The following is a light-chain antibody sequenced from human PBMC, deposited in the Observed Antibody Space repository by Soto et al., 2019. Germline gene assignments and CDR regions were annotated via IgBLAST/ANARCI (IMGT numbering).Light chain of an antibody. CDR1: QTVNTY. J-gene: IGKJ1*01. Sequence: DIQMTQSPSSLSASIGDRVTITCRASQTVNTYLHWYQQKPGKAPKLLIYAASNLQSGVPSRFSGSGSGTEFTLTISSLQSEDFEVYYCQQYNNWPAWTFGQGTKV. CDR2: AAS. CDR3: QQYNNWPAWT. V-gene: IGKV1-39*01.